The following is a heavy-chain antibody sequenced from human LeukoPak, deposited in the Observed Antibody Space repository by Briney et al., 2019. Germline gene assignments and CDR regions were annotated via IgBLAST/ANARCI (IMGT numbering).Heavy chain of an antibody. CDR2: ISAYNGNT. D-gene: IGHD2-2*01. CDR1: GYTFTSYG. Sequence: GASVKVSCKASGYTFTSYGISWVRQAPGQGLEWMGWISAYNGNTNYAQKLQGRVTMTTDTSTSTAYMELRSLRSDDTAVYYCARDEGYCSSTSCGMRQGVDYWGQGTLVTVSS. CDR3: ARDEGYCSSTSCGMRQGVDY. J-gene: IGHJ4*02. V-gene: IGHV1-18*01.